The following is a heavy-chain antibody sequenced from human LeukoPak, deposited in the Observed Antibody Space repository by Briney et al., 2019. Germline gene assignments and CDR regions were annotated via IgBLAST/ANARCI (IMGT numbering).Heavy chain of an antibody. Sequence: GGSLRLSCAASRFTFSSYSMNWVRQAPGKGLEWVSYISSSSSTIYYADSVKGRFTISRDNAKNSLYLQMNSLRAEDTAVYYCASSFPTRGLGEFDYWGQGTLVTVSS. V-gene: IGHV3-48*01. D-gene: IGHD6-19*01. J-gene: IGHJ4*02. CDR2: ISSSSSTI. CDR1: RFTFSSYS. CDR3: ASSFPTRGLGEFDY.